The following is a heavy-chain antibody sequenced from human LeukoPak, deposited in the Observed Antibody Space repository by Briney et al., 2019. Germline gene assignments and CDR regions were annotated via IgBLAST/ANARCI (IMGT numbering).Heavy chain of an antibody. V-gene: IGHV3-7*01. J-gene: IGHJ4*02. CDR3: AAGAMAFIDY. CDR2: KKQDGSEK. D-gene: IGHD5-18*01. CDR1: GFTFSSYW. Sequence: PGGSLRLSCAASGFTFSSYWMSWVCQAPGKGLEWVANKKQDGSEKYYVDSVKGRFTISRDNAKNSLYLQMNSLRAEDTAVYYCAAGAMAFIDYWGQGTLVTVSS.